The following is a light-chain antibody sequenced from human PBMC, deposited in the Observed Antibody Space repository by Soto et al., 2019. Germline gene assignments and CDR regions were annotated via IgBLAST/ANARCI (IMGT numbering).Light chain of an antibody. V-gene: IGKV3-20*01. CDR1: QSVSSSF. CDR3: HQYGSSPAT. Sequence: SVLTQSPGTLSLSPGERAALSCRASQSVSSSFLAWYQQKPGQAPRLLIYGASSRATGIPDRFSGSGSGTDFTLTISRLEPEDFAVYYCHQYGSSPATFGQGTKVDIK. J-gene: IGKJ1*01. CDR2: GAS.